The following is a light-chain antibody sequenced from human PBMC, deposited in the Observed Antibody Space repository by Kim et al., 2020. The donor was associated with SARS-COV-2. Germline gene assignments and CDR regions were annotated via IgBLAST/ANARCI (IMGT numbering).Light chain of an antibody. CDR1: QTVSRNQ. CDR3: QQYGHSRT. J-gene: IGKJ1*01. CDR2: GAS. Sequence: LSPGERAALSCRASQTVSRNQLAWYQQKPGQAPRLLIYGASSRATGIPDRFSGSGSGTDFTLTIGSLEPEDFAVYYCQQYGHSRTFGQGTKVDIK. V-gene: IGKV3-20*01.